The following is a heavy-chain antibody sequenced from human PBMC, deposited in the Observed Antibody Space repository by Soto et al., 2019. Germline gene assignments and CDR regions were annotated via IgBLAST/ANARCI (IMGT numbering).Heavy chain of an antibody. CDR3: ARVIVATPYYYYGKDV. CDR2: IIPIFGTA. D-gene: IGHD5-12*01. J-gene: IGHJ6*02. Sequence: QVSRKPSGGGFGSYSFRRVPKAPRQGLEWMGGIIPIFGTANYAQKFQGRVTITADESTSTAYMELSSLRSEDTAVYYCARVIVATPYYYYGKDVWGQGTTVTVSS. CDR1: GGGFGSYS. V-gene: IGHV1-69*01.